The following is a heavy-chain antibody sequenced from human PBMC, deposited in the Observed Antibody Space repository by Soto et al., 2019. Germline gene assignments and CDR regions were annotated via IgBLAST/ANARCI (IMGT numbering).Heavy chain of an antibody. V-gene: IGHV1-8*01. D-gene: IGHD4-17*01. Sequence: ASVKVSCKASGYTFTSYDINWVRQATGQGLEWMGWMNPNSGNTGYAQKFQGRVTMTRNTSISTAYMELSSLRSEDTAVYYCARGAWGDYPNWFDPWGQGTLVPVSS. CDR1: GYTFTSYD. J-gene: IGHJ5*02. CDR3: ARGAWGDYPNWFDP. CDR2: MNPNSGNT.